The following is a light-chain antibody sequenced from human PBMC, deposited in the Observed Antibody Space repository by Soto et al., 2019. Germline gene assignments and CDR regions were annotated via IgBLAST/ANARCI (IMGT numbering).Light chain of an antibody. CDR2: DAS. CDR3: QQRTDWPKT. CDR1: QSVSRY. J-gene: IGKJ1*01. Sequence: EIVLTQSPATLSLSPGERATLSCRASQSVSRYLAWYQQKPGQAPRLLISDASNRATGIPARFSGSGSGTDFTLTISSLEPEDLAVYYCQQRTDWPKTFGQGTKVEIK. V-gene: IGKV3-11*01.